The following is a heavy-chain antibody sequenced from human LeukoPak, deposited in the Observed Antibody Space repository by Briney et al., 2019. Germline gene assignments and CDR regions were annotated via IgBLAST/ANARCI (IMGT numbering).Heavy chain of an antibody. J-gene: IGHJ4*02. Sequence: GGSLRLSCAASGFTFSSYSINWVRQAPGKGLEWVSYISSSSSTIYYADSVKGRFTISRDNAKNSLYLQMNSLRDEDTAVYYCASTYSSGWYSAWYFDYWGQRTLVTVSS. V-gene: IGHV3-48*02. CDR2: ISSSSSTI. D-gene: IGHD6-19*01. CDR1: GFTFSSYS. CDR3: ASTYSSGWYSAWYFDY.